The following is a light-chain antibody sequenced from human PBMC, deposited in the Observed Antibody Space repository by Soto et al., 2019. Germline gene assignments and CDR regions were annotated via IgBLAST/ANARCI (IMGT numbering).Light chain of an antibody. J-gene: IGKJ1*01. Sequence: EIVLTQSPGTLSLSPGERATLSCRASQSVSSRLAWYQQKPGQAPRLLIYDASNRAAGIPDKFSGSGSGTDFTLTISRLEPEDFAVYFCQQYGTSIRTFGQGTKVEIK. CDR2: DAS. V-gene: IGKV3-20*01. CDR1: QSVSSR. CDR3: QQYGTSIRT.